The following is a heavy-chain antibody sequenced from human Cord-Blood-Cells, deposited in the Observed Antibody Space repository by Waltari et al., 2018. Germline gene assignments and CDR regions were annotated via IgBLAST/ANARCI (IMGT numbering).Heavy chain of an antibody. CDR1: GGSISSSSYY. J-gene: IGHJ4*02. CDR2: ISYSGTT. Sequence: QLQLQESGPGLVKPSETLSLTCTVSGGSISSSSYYWGWIRQPPGKGLEWIGSISYSGTTYYNPSLKSRVTISVDTAKNQFSLKLSSVTAADTAVYYCARGTVPDFWSGYKYYFDYWGQGTLVTVSS. V-gene: IGHV4-39*01. CDR3: ARGTVPDFWSGYKYYFDY. D-gene: IGHD3-3*01.